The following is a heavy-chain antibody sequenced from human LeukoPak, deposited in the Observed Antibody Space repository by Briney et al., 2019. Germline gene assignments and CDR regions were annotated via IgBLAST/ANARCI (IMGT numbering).Heavy chain of an antibody. CDR2: INHSGST. D-gene: IGHD3-3*01. J-gene: IGHJ5*02. CDR1: GGSFSGYY. CDR3: ARIEVDFWRINRPFDP. V-gene: IGHV4-34*01. Sequence: SETLSLTCAVYGGSFSGYYWSWIRQPPGKGLEWIGEINHSGSTNYNPSLKSRDTISVDTSKNQFSLKLSSVTAADTAVYYCARIEVDFWRINRPFDPWAREPWSPSPQ.